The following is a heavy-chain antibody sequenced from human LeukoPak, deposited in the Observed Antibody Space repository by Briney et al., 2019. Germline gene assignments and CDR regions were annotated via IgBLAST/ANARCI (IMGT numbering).Heavy chain of an antibody. CDR1: GGSIRSSNYY. D-gene: IGHD6-19*01. J-gene: IGHJ3*02. CDR2: IYHNGGT. CDR3: ARRAVTGTGVDAFDI. Sequence: PSRTLSLTCTVSGGSIRSSNYYWGWIRQPPGKGLEWIGTIYHNGGTYYSPSLQSRVTISVDTSKNQFSLKLNSVTAPDTGIYYCARRAVTGTGVDAFDIWGQGTKVTVSS. V-gene: IGHV4-39*01.